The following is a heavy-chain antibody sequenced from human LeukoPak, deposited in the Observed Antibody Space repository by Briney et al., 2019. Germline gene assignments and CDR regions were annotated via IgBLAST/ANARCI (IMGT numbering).Heavy chain of an antibody. J-gene: IGHJ4*02. V-gene: IGHV3-7*01. CDR2: IKQDRSVE. CDR1: GFTFEDYL. CDR3: ARWAGVTDY. D-gene: IGHD5-18*01. Sequence: GGSLRLSCAASGFTFEDYLMSWVRQAPGKGAEWGANIKQDRSVEHYLDSVKGRFNISRDNAKNSLILQMNSLRVEDTAVYYCARWAGVTDYWGQGTLVTVSS.